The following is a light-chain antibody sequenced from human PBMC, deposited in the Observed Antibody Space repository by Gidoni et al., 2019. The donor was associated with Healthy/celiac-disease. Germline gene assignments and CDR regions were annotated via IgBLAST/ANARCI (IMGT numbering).Light chain of an antibody. CDR3: QQSYSTPPMYT. J-gene: IGKJ2*01. CDR1: QIISSY. CDR2: AAS. Sequence: DIHMTQSPSSLSASVGDRATITCRESQIISSYLNWYQQKPGKAPKLLIHAASSLQSGVPSRFSGSGSGTDFTLTISSLQPEDFATYYCQQSYSTPPMYTFGQGTKLEIK. V-gene: IGKV1-39*01.